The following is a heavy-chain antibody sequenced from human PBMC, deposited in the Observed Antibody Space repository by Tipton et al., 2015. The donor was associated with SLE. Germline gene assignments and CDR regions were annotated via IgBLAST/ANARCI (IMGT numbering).Heavy chain of an antibody. Sequence: TLSLTCSVSGGSINNYHWNWIRQPAGKGLEWIGRIFSSGSTNYNPSLESRVVMSVDTSKNEFSLQLASVTAADTAVYYCARLPTLTTCCLDVWGQGTTVTVSS. CDR3: ARLPTLTTCCLDV. J-gene: IGHJ6*02. V-gene: IGHV4-4*07. D-gene: IGHD4-17*01. CDR2: IFSSGST. CDR1: GGSINNYH.